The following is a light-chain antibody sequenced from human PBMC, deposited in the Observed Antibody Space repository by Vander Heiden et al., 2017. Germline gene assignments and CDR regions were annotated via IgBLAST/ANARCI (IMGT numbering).Light chain of an antibody. CDR1: QSISSY. CDR2: AAS. V-gene: IGKV1-39*01. Sequence: DIHLTQSPSSLSASVGDRVTITCPASQSISSYLNGYQQKPGKAPKHLIYAASSLQSGVPSRFSGSGSGTDFTLTISSLQPEDFATYYCQQSYSTTGTFGQGTKVEIK. J-gene: IGKJ1*01. CDR3: QQSYSTTGT.